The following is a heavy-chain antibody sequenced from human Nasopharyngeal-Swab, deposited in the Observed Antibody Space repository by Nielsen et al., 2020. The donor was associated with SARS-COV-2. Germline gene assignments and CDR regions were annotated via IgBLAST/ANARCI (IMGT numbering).Heavy chain of an antibody. Sequence: GGSLRLSCAASGFTFNNYNFNWVRQAPGKGLEWVSSISSSSSYIYYADSVKGRFTISRDNAKNSLYLQMNSLRAEDTAMYYCAKDRQLWSNDFDYWGQGTLVTVSS. D-gene: IGHD5-18*01. V-gene: IGHV3-21*01. CDR1: GFTFNNYN. CDR2: ISSSSSYI. J-gene: IGHJ4*02. CDR3: AKDRQLWSNDFDY.